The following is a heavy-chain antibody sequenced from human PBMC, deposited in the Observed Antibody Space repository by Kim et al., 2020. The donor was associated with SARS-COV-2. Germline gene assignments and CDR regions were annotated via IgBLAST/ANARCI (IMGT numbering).Heavy chain of an antibody. V-gene: IGHV3-23*01. J-gene: IGHJ4*02. CDR2: INYSGAGA. CDR1: GFTFSSYA. Sequence: GGSLRLSCAASGFTFSSYAMSWVRQAPRKGLEWVSTINYSGAGAYYADSVKGRFTISRDNYKNTLYLQMNSLGAEDTAVYYCANRGYCSSTSCFSFDYWGQGTLVTVSS. CDR3: ANRGYCSSTSCFSFDY. D-gene: IGHD2-2*01.